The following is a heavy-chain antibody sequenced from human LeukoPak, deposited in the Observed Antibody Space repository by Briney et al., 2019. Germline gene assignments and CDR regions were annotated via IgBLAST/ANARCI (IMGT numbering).Heavy chain of an antibody. V-gene: IGHV4-38-2*02. D-gene: IGHD6-13*01. CDR3: ARDHSSSSEDY. Sequence: SETLSLTCTVSGYSISNGYYWAWIRQPPGKGLEWIGSIFHTGSTYHNPSLKSRVTISVDTSKNQFSLKLNSVTAADTAVYYCARDHSSSSEDYWGQGTLVTVSS. CDR1: GYSISNGYY. J-gene: IGHJ4*02. CDR2: IFHTGST.